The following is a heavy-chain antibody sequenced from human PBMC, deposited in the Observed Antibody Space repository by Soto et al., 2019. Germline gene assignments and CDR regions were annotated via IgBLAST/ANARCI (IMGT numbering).Heavy chain of an antibody. J-gene: IGHJ4*02. Sequence: GSGPTLVNPTQTLPLTCTFSGFSLSTSGMRVSWIRQPPGKALEWLARIDWDDDKFYSTSLKTRLTISKDTSKNQVVLTMTNMDPVDTATYYCARAKEDYFDYWGQGTQVTVSS. CDR3: ARAKEDYFDY. CDR1: GFSLSTSGMR. V-gene: IGHV2-70*04. CDR2: IDWDDDK.